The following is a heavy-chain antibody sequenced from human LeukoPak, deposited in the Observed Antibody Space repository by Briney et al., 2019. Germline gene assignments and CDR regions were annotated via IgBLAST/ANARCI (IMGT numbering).Heavy chain of an antibody. J-gene: IGHJ4*02. D-gene: IGHD6-13*01. V-gene: IGHV4-39*07. CDR3: ARGVPQLEFPY. Sequence: SETLPLTCTVSGGSLSSSSSYWGWIRQPPGKGLEWIATIYYSGTTVYNPFLKSRVTVSPDTSKSQFSLNLSSVTAADTAVYYCARGVPQLEFPYWGQGTLVTVSS. CDR2: IYYSGTT. CDR1: GGSLSSSSSY.